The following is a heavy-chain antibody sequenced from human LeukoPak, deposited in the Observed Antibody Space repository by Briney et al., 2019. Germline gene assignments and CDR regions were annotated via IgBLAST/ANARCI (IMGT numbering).Heavy chain of an antibody. V-gene: IGHV3-74*01. D-gene: IGHD7-27*01. CDR1: GFTFRDFW. CDR2: MSPDGSAT. CDR3: ARDMWGTFDY. J-gene: IGHJ4*02. Sequence: PGGSLRLSCAASGFTFRDFWMHWVRQAPGKGPVWVSRMSPDGSATCYADSVKGRFTISRDNAENTMYLQMSSLRAEDTAVYYCARDMWGTFDYWGQGALVTVSS.